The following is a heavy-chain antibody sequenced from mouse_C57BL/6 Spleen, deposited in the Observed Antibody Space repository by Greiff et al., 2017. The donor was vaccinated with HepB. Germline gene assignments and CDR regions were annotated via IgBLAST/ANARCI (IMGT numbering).Heavy chain of an antibody. J-gene: IGHJ2*01. CDR2: IDPSDSYA. D-gene: IGHD2-4*01. CDR1: GYTFTSYW. Sequence: QVHVKQPGAELVKPGASVKLSCKASGYTFTSYWMQWVKQRPGQGLEWIGEIDPSDSYANYNQKFKGKATLTVDTSSSTAYMQLSSLTSEDSAVYYCASKDYDGYWGQGTTLTVSS. CDR3: ASKDYDGY. V-gene: IGHV1-50*01.